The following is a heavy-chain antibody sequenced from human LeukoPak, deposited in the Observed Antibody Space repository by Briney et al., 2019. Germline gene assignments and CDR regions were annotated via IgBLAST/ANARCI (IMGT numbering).Heavy chain of an antibody. CDR3: ARTSITIFGGFDP. Sequence: SETLSLTCTVSGGSISSSSYYWGWIRQPPGKGLEWIGSIYYSGSTYYNPSLKSRVTISVDTSKNQFSLKLSSVTAADTAVYCCARTSITIFGGFDPWGQGTLVTVSS. CDR2: IYYSGST. CDR1: GGSISSSSYY. J-gene: IGHJ5*02. V-gene: IGHV4-39*07. D-gene: IGHD3-3*01.